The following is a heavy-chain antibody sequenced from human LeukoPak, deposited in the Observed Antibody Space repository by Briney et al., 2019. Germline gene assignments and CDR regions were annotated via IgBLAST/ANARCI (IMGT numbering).Heavy chain of an antibody. J-gene: IGHJ4*02. CDR1: GFIFSGYE. V-gene: IGHV3-48*03. CDR3: ARQIYGGDY. Sequence: PGGSLRLSCAASGFIFSGYEMNWDRQAPGKGLEWISYISGTGSITYYADSVKGRFTISRDNAKNSLYLQMNSLRAEDTAVYCCARQIYGGDYWGQGTLVTVSS. CDR2: ISGTGSIT. D-gene: IGHD3-16*01.